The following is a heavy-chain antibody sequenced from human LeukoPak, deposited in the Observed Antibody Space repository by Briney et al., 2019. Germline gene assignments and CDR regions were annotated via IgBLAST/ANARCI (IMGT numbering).Heavy chain of an antibody. CDR1: GFTFSSYA. D-gene: IGHD3-22*01. J-gene: IGHJ4*02. CDR2: ISGSGGSI. V-gene: IGHV3-23*01. CDR3: AKSDYYDSSGYYYGSDY. Sequence: GGSLRLSCAASGFTFSSYAMTWVRQAPGKGLEWVSGISGSGGSIYYADSVKGRFTISRDNSKNTLYVQMNSLRAEDTAVYYCAKSDYYDSSGYYYGSDYWGQGTLVTVSS.